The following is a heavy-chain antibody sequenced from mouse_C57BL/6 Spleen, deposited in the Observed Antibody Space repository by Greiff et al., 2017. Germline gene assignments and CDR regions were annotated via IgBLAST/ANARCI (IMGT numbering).Heavy chain of an antibody. CDR1: GFNIKDDY. J-gene: IGHJ2*01. V-gene: IGHV14-4*01. CDR2: IDPENGDT. D-gene: IGHD4-1*01. CDR3: TTFSNWGFDY. Sequence: EVQLQQSGAELVRPGASVKLSCTASGFNIKDDYMHWVKQRPEQGLEWIGWIDPENGDTEYASKFQGKATITADTSSNTSYLQLSSLTSEDTAVYYCTTFSNWGFDYWGQGTTLTVSS.